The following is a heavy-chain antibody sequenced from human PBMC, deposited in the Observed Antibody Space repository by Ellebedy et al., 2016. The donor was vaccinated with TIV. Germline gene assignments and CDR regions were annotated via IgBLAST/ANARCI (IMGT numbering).Heavy chain of an antibody. CDR1: GDSIGGRDYY. D-gene: IGHD1-26*01. V-gene: IGHV4-39*07. CDR2: FYYSGSI. J-gene: IGHJ3*02. CDR3: ARDKGATAFDI. Sequence: MPSETLSLTCPVSGDSIGGRDYYWAWIRQPPGKALEWIGSFYYSGSIYYNPSLKSRVTISVDTSKNQFSLKLSSVTAADTAVYYCARDKGATAFDIWGQGTMVTVSS.